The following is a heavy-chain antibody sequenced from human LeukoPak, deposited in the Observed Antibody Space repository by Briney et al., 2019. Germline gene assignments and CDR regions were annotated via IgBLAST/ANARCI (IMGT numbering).Heavy chain of an antibody. D-gene: IGHD4-17*01. CDR2: IYYSGST. CDR3: ARESTVTTGGPASDI. Sequence: SETLSLTCTVSGGSISSGGYYWSWIRQHPGKGLEWIGYIYYSGSTYYNPSLKSRVTISVDTSKNQFSLKLSSVTAADTAVYYCARESTVTTGGPASDIWGQGTMVTVSS. CDR1: GGSISSGGYY. J-gene: IGHJ3*02. V-gene: IGHV4-31*03.